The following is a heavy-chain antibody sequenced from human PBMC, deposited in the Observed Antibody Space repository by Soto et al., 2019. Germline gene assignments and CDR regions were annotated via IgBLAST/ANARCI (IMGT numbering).Heavy chain of an antibody. CDR2: TKQDGSEK. J-gene: IGHJ3*02. V-gene: IGHV3-7*01. CDR3: ARVLDYDILTGYPHDAFDI. CDR1: GFTFSSYW. D-gene: IGHD3-9*01. Sequence: PGGSLRLSCAASGFTFSSYWMSWVRQAPGKGLEWVANTKQDGSEKYYVDSVKGRFTISRDNAKNSLYLQMSSLRAEDTAVYYCARVLDYDILTGYPHDAFDIWGQGTMVTVSS.